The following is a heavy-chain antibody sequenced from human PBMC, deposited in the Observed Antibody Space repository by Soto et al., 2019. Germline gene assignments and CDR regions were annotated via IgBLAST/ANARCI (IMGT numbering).Heavy chain of an antibody. J-gene: IGHJ4*02. D-gene: IGHD3-22*01. CDR1: GGSISSSSYY. V-gene: IGHV4-39*01. CDR2: IYYSGST. CDR3: ARTNYYDSSGYYDY. Sequence: SETLSLTCTVSGGSISSSSYYWGWIRQPPGKGLEWIGSIYYSGSTYYNPSLKSRVTISVDTSKNQFSLKLSSVTAADTAVYYCARTNYYDSSGYYDYWGQGTLVTVSS.